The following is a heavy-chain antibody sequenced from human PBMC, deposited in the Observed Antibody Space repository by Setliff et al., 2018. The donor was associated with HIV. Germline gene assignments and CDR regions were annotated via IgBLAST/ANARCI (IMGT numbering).Heavy chain of an antibody. D-gene: IGHD6-13*01. CDR3: ASDYSSRHDAFDI. CDR1: GGSFSGYY. V-gene: IGHV4-34*01. CDR2: INHGGST. Sequence: PSETLSLTCAVYGGSFSGYYWSWIRQSPGKGLEWIEQINHGGSTNYSPSLKSRVTMSIDTSNNQFSLRLSSVTAADTAVYYRASDYSSRHDAFDIWGQGTVVTVSS. J-gene: IGHJ3*02.